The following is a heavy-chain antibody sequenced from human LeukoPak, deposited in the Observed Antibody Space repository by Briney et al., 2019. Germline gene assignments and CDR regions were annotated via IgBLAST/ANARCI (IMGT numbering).Heavy chain of an antibody. CDR2: IKSDGSNT. V-gene: IGHV3-74*01. Sequence: PGGSLRLSCAASGFTFSSYWMHWVRQAPGKGLVWVSRIKSDGSNTNYADSVKGRFTISRDNAKNTLHLRMNSLRAEDTAVYYCARGGYYGSGRYYFDSWGQGTLVAVSS. CDR1: GFTFSSYW. D-gene: IGHD3-3*01. CDR3: ARGGYYGSGRYYFDS. J-gene: IGHJ4*02.